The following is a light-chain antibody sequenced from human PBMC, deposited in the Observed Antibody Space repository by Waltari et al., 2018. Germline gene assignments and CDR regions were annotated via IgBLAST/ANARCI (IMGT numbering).Light chain of an antibody. Sequence: IQLTQSPSSLSASVGDRVTITCRASQGISSNLAWYPQKPGKAPKPLLSAASTLQSGVPLRFSGSGSGTDFTLTISSLQPEDFATYYCQQLNSYPITFGQGTRLEIK. CDR1: QGISSN. CDR2: AAS. J-gene: IGKJ5*01. CDR3: QQLNSYPIT. V-gene: IGKV1-9*01.